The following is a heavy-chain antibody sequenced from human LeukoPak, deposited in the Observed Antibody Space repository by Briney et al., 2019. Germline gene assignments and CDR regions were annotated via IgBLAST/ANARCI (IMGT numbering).Heavy chain of an antibody. V-gene: IGHV3-49*04. CDR2: IRSKAYGGTT. CDR1: GFTFGDYA. CDR3: TRAGYSYGFDAFDI. J-gene: IGHJ3*02. D-gene: IGHD5-18*01. Sequence: PGGSLRLSCTASGFTFGDYAMSWVRQAPGKGLEGVGFIRSKAYGGTTEYAASVKGRFTISRDDSKSIAYLQMNSLKTEDTAVYYCTRAGYSYGFDAFDIWGQGTMVTVSS.